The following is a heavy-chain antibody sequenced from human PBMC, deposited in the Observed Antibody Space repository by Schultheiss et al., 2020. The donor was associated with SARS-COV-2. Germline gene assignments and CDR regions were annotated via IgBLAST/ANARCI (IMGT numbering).Heavy chain of an antibody. D-gene: IGHD6-13*01. CDR2: ISGSGGST. CDR3: ARERYSSSWYDY. V-gene: IGHV3-23*01. Sequence: GGSLRLSCAASGFTFSSYWMSWVRQAPGKGLEWVSAISGSGGSTYYADSVKGRFTISRDNAKNSLYLQMNSLRAEDTAVYYCARERYSSSWYDYWGQGTLVTVSS. CDR1: GFTFSSYW. J-gene: IGHJ4*02.